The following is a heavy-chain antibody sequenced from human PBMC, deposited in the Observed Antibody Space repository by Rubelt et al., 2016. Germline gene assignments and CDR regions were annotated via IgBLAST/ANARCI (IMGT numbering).Heavy chain of an antibody. D-gene: IGHD4-17*01. CDR1: GFTFSSYG. CDR2: ISYDGSNK. V-gene: IGHV3-33*05. J-gene: IGHJ2*01. Sequence: GFTFSSYGMHWVRQAPGKGLEWVAVISYDGSNKYYADSVKGRFTISRDNSKNTLYLQMNSLRAEDTAVYYCARGGSGGDYGEGRQKPGYFDLWGRGTLVTVSS. CDR3: ARGGSGGDYGEGRQKPGYFDL.